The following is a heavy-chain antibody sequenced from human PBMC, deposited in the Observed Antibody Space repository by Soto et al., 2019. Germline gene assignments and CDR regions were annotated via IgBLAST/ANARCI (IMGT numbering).Heavy chain of an antibody. V-gene: IGHV3-48*02. CDR1: GFTFTSYS. CDR2: ITSKSTTI. CDR3: AREMGACSDSSCYPGPYDS. D-gene: IGHD3-16*01. J-gene: IGHJ5*02. Sequence: GGSLRLSCAASGFTFTSYSMNWVRQAPGQGLEWVSYITSKSTTIKYADSVKGRFTVSRDNAKNSLYLQLNSLRDGDTAVYYCAREMGACSDSSCYPGPYDSWGQGTLVTVSS.